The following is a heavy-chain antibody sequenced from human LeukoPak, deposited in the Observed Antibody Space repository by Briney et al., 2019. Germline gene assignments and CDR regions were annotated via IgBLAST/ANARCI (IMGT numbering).Heavy chain of an antibody. J-gene: IGHJ4*02. D-gene: IGHD6-19*01. V-gene: IGHV4-39*01. CDR2: ISYSGST. Sequence: SETLSLTCTVSGGSISSSSYFCGWIRQPPGKGLGWIGSISYSGSTYYYPSLKRRVTISVDTSKNQFSLKLSSVTAADTAVYYCARVALPNDIAVAGSFDYWGQGTLVTVSS. CDR1: GGSISSSSYF. CDR3: ARVALPNDIAVAGSFDY.